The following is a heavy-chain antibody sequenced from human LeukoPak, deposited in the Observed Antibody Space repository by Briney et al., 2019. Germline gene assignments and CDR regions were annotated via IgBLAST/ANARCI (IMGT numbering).Heavy chain of an antibody. V-gene: IGHV3-21*04. J-gene: IGHJ4*02. Sequence: PGGSLRLSCAASGFTFSSYSMNWVRQAPGKGLEWVSSISSSSSYIYYADSVKGRFTISRDNAKNSQYLQMNSLRVEDTALYYCARAQTYGDSRLLLDYWGQGTLVTVSS. CDR1: GFTFSSYS. CDR2: ISSSSSYI. CDR3: ARAQTYGDSRLLLDY. D-gene: IGHD4-17*01.